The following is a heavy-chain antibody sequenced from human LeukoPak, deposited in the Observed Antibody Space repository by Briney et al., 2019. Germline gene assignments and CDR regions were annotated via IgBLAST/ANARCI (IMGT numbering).Heavy chain of an antibody. Sequence: SETLPLTCTVSGGSISNNYWSWVRQPPGKRLEWIAYIQSTGTTDYNPSLKSRVTISLDSSENQFSLKLSSLTAADTAIYYCVRHGIEDPGRVLFDYWGRGTLVTVSS. V-gene: IGHV4-59*08. J-gene: IGHJ4*02. CDR3: VRHGIEDPGRVLFDY. CDR2: IQSTGTT. D-gene: IGHD1-26*01. CDR1: GGSISNNY.